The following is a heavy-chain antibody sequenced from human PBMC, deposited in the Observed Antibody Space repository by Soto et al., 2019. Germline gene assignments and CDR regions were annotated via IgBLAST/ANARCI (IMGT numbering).Heavy chain of an antibody. V-gene: IGHV4-34*01. Sequence: QVQLQQWGAGLLKPSETLSLTCAVYGGSFSGYYWNWIRQPPGKGLEWIGEINHSGSTNYNPSLKSRVTISVDTAKNQFSLMLSSVTAADTAVYYCARGLDNVVYWGQGTLVTVSS. CDR3: ARGLDNVVY. J-gene: IGHJ4*02. D-gene: IGHD1-1*01. CDR1: GGSFSGYY. CDR2: INHSGST.